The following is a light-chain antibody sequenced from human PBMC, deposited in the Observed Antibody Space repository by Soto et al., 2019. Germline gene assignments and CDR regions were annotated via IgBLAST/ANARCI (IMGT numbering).Light chain of an antibody. CDR1: SSDVGAYNY. Sequence: QPVLTQPASVTGSPGQSVTISCTGISSDVGAYNYVSWYQQHPGKAPKLRIYDVSNRPSGVSNRFSGSKSGDTASLTISGRQAEDEADYYCTSYTSTSIYVFAPGTK. J-gene: IGLJ1*01. V-gene: IGLV2-14*01. CDR2: DVS. CDR3: TSYTSTSIYV.